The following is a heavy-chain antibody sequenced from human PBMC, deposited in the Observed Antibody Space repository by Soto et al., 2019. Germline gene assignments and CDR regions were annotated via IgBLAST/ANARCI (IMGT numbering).Heavy chain of an antibody. CDR3: AGSPGGYDFWSGYSYYYGMDV. D-gene: IGHD3-3*01. CDR2: IYYSGST. V-gene: IGHV4-39*01. J-gene: IGHJ6*02. CDR1: GGSISSSSYY. Sequence: SETLSLTCTVSGGSISSSSYYWGWIRQPPGKGLEWIGSIYYSGSTYYNPSLKSRVTISVDTSKNQFSLKLSSVTAADAAVYYCAGSPGGYDFWSGYSYYYGMDVWGQGTTVTVSS.